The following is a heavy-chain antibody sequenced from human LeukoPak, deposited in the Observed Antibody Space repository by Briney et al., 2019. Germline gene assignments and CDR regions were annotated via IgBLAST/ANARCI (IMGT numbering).Heavy chain of an antibody. Sequence: SETLSLTCTVSGGSISSSDYYWGWIRQPPGKVLEWIETIYYSGSTSYNPSLKSRVTISVDTSKNQFSLKLSSVTAADTAVYFCASGRGYSGSFFYYFDSWGQGTLATVSS. CDR1: GGSISSSDYY. J-gene: IGHJ4*02. V-gene: IGHV4-39*07. CDR2: IYYSGST. D-gene: IGHD1-26*01. CDR3: ASGRGYSGSFFYYFDS.